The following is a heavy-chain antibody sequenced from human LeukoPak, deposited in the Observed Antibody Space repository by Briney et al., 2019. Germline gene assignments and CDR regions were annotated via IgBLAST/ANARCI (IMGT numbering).Heavy chain of an antibody. V-gene: IGHV3-64*01. Sequence: GGSLRLSCAASGFTFSSYAMHWVRQAPGKGLEYVSAISSNGGSTYYANSVKGRFTISRDNSKNTLYLQMGSLRAEDMAVYYCATLNYISLKNYWGQGTLVTVSS. CDR3: ATLNYISLKNY. CDR2: ISSNGGST. CDR1: GFTFSSYA. J-gene: IGHJ4*02. D-gene: IGHD4-11*01.